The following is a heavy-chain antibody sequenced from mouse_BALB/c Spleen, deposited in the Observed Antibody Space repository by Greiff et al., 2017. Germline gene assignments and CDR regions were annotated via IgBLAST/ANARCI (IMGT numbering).Heavy chain of an antibody. Sequence: VQLKQSGPELVKPGASVKMSCKASGYTFTSYVMHWVKQKPGQGLEWIGYINPYNDGTKYNEKFKGKATLTSDKSSSTAYMELSSLTSEDSAVYYCARVGTDYYFDYWGQGTTLTVSS. CDR2: INPYNDGT. J-gene: IGHJ2*01. CDR1: GYTFTSYV. V-gene: IGHV1-14*01. D-gene: IGHD4-1*01. CDR3: ARVGTDYYFDY.